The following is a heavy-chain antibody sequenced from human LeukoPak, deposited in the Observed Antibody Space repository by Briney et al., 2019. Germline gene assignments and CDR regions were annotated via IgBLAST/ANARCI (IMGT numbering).Heavy chain of an antibody. D-gene: IGHD1-26*01. CDR1: GYTFTGYY. CDR3: TREGGGYHGNDY. V-gene: IGHV1-2*06. Sequence: ASVKVSCKASGYTFTGYYMHWVRQAPGQGLEWMGRINPNNGATNYAQKFQGRVTITGDTSISTAYMELSSLRSDDTAVYYCTREGGGYHGNDYWGQGTLVTVSS. CDR2: INPNNGAT. J-gene: IGHJ4*02.